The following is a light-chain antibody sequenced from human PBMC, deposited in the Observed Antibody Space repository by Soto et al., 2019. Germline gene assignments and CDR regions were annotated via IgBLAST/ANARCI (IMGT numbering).Light chain of an antibody. CDR2: GVS. CDR1: ESLSQHS. V-gene: IGKV3-20*01. CDR3: QQSQSSLRT. Sequence: IVLTQSPGTLSLSPGETATLSCRASESLSQHSIAWYQQKPGQAPRLLIYGVSGRATGIPDRFSGSGSGTDFSLTNSGMEPEDFAVYFCQQSQSSLRTFGQGTRVEV. J-gene: IGKJ1*01.